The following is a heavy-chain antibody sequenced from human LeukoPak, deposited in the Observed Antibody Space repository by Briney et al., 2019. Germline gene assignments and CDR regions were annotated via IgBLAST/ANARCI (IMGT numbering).Heavy chain of an antibody. CDR3: ARGPYSRGNWFDP. D-gene: IGHD2-15*01. CDR1: GGSISSSSYY. Sequence: PSETLSLTCTVSGGSISSSSYYWGWIRQPPGKGLEWIGSIYYSGSTYYNPSLKSRVTISVDTSKNQFSLKLSSVTAADTAVYYCARGPYSRGNWFDPWGQGTLVTVSS. CDR2: IYYSGST. V-gene: IGHV4-39*01. J-gene: IGHJ5*02.